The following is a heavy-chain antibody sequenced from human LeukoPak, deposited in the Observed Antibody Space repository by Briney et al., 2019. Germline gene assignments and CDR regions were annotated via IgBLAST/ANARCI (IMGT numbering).Heavy chain of an antibody. V-gene: IGHV4-34*01. J-gene: IGHJ3*02. CDR3: ARGSVVVVAATPYAFDI. D-gene: IGHD2-15*01. CDR1: GGSFSGYY. CDR2: INHSGST. Sequence: SETLSLTCAVYGGSFSGYYWSWIRQPPGKGLEWIGEINHSGSTNYNPSLKSRVTISVDTSKNQFSLKLSSVTAADTAVYYCARGSVVVVAATPYAFDIWGQGTMVTVS.